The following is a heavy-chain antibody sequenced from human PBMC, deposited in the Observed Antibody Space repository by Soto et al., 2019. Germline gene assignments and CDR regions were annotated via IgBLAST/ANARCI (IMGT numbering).Heavy chain of an antibody. D-gene: IGHD6-6*01. V-gene: IGHV1-18*01. J-gene: IGHJ5*02. CDR3: ASDQIAVRPGWFDP. Sequence: QVQLVQSGAEVKKPGASVKVSCKASGYTFTTYGINWVRQAPGQGLEWMGWISAYNGNTNYAQRLLGRVTMTTDTSTSTAYMELRSLRSDDTAMYYCASDQIAVRPGWFDPWGQGTLVTVSS. CDR2: ISAYNGNT. CDR1: GYTFTTYG.